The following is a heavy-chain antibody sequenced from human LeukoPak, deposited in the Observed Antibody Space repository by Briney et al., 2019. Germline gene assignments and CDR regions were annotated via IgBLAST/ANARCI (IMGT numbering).Heavy chain of an antibody. CDR3: ARATGGPYYYYMDV. V-gene: IGHV4-61*02. J-gene: IGHJ6*03. CDR2: IYTSGST. CDR1: GGSISSGSYY. Sequence: PSQTLSLTCAVSGGSISSGSYYWNWIRQPAGKGLEWIGRIYTSGSTHYNPPLKSRVTISADTSKNQVSLKLNSMTAADTAVYYCARATGGPYYYYMDVWGKGTTVTVSS. D-gene: IGHD3-10*01.